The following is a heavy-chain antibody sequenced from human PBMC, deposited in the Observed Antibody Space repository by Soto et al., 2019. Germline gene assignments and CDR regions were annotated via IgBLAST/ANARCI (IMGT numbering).Heavy chain of an antibody. CDR2: IYYSGST. D-gene: IGHD3-10*01. CDR3: ARGSWSFYDFDY. V-gene: IGHV4-31*03. CDR1: GGSISSGSYY. J-gene: IGHJ4*02. Sequence: QVQLQESGPGLVKPSQTLSLSCTVSGGSISSGSYYWSWIRQHPGKGLEWMGYIYYSGSTYYNPSLKSRVTISVDTSKNQFSLKLSSVTAADTAVYYCARGSWSFYDFDYWGQGTLVTVSS.